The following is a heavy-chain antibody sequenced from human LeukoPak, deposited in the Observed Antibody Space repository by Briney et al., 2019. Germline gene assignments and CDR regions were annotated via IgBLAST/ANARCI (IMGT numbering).Heavy chain of an antibody. CDR2: ISGTGGTT. J-gene: IGHJ4*02. Sequence: GGSLRLSCATSGFSFSTYAMSWVRRAPGKGLEWVSTISGTGGTTYYADSVKGRFTISRDNSKSTLYLQMNSLSAEDTAEYYCAKDAYGDYGSWGQGTLVTVSS. D-gene: IGHD4-17*01. V-gene: IGHV3-23*01. CDR1: GFSFSTYA. CDR3: AKDAYGDYGS.